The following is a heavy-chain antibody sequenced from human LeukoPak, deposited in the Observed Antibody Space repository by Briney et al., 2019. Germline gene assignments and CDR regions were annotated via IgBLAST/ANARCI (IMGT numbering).Heavy chain of an antibody. V-gene: IGHV4-34*01. CDR2: INHSGST. Sequence: PSETLSLTCAVYGGSFSGYYWSWIRQPPGKGLEWIGEINHSGSTNYNPSLKSRVTISVDTSKNQFSLKLSSVTAADTAVYYCARAGCSSTSCYLSHWGQGTLVTVSS. J-gene: IGHJ4*02. CDR3: ARAGCSSTSCYLSH. CDR1: GGSFSGYY. D-gene: IGHD2-2*01.